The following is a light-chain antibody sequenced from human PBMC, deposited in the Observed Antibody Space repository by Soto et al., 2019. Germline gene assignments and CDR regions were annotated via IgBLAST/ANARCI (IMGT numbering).Light chain of an antibody. CDR3: QQRSDWPST. CDR2: DAS. CDR1: QSVGSY. V-gene: IGKV3-11*01. J-gene: IGKJ4*01. Sequence: EIVLTQSPATLSLSPGDRATLSCRASQSVGSYLGWYQQRPGQAPRLLIYDASNRATGIPARFSGSGSGTDFTLTIRSLVPEDFAVYYCQQRSDWPSTFGGGTKVEIK.